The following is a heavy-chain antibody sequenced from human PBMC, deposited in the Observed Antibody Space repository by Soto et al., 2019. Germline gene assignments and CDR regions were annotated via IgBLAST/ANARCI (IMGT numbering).Heavy chain of an antibody. Sequence: PGGSLRLSCAASGFTFSSYAMSWVRQAPGKGLEWVSAISGSGGSTYYADSVKGRFTISRDNSKNTLYLQMNSLRAEDTAVYYCAKVRAVAGPYYYYYYMDVWGKGTTVTVSS. CDR2: ISGSGGST. CDR3: AKVRAVAGPYYYYYYMDV. J-gene: IGHJ6*03. D-gene: IGHD6-19*01. CDR1: GFTFSSYA. V-gene: IGHV3-23*01.